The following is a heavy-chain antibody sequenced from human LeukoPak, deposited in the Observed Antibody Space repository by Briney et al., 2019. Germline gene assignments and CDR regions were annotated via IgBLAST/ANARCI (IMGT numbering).Heavy chain of an antibody. CDR2: IRFDGSNK. V-gene: IGHV3-30*02. Sequence: GGSLRLSCAASEFTFSSYGMHWVRQAPGKGLEWVALIRFDGSNKYYADSVDGRFTISRDNSKNTLYLQMNSLRAEDTAVYYCAKDGFAVYCGGDCYNPFDYWGQGTLVTVSS. CDR1: EFTFSSYG. CDR3: AKDGFAVYCGGDCYNPFDY. J-gene: IGHJ4*02. D-gene: IGHD2-21*02.